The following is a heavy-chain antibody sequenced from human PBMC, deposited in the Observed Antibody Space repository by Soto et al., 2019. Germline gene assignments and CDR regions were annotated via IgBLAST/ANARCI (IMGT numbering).Heavy chain of an antibody. CDR2: LSRGDER. D-gene: IGHD3-16*01. CDR3: ATQTISYTWGV. CDR1: GAPITTTKW. Sequence: QVQLQESGPGLVKPSETLSLTCTVSGAPITTTKWWAWVRLPPGKGLEWIGELSRGDERSSNPSLEGRFTMSLDKSNNHFSLKLPSVTAADTDIYYYATQTISYTWGVWGRGTSVTVSS. J-gene: IGHJ6*02. V-gene: IGHV4-4*02.